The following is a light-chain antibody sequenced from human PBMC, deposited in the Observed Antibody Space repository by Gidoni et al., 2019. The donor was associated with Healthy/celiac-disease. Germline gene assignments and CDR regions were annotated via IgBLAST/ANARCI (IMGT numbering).Light chain of an antibody. Sequence: EIVLTQSPGTLSVSPGERATLSCRASQSVSSSYLAWYQQKPGQAPRLLIYGASSRATGIPDRFSGSGSGTDFTLTISRLEAEDFAVYYCQQYGSSPGTFGQGTKLEIK. CDR1: QSVSSSY. CDR2: GAS. V-gene: IGKV3-20*01. CDR3: QQYGSSPGT. J-gene: IGKJ2*02.